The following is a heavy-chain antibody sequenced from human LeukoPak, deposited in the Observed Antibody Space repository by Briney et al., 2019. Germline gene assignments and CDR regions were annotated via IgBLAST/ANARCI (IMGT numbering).Heavy chain of an antibody. Sequence: GESLKISCKGSGYSFTSYWIGWVRQMPVKGLEWMGIIYPGDSDTKYSPSFQGQVTISADKSISTAYLQWSSLKASDTAMYYCARGGSYHYYYYYMDVWGKGTTVTVPS. CDR2: IYPGDSDT. J-gene: IGHJ6*03. CDR1: GYSFTSYW. CDR3: ARGGSYHYYYYYMDV. D-gene: IGHD2-15*01. V-gene: IGHV5-51*01.